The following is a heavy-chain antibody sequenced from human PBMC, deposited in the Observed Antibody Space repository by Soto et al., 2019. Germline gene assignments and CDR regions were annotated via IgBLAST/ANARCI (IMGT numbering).Heavy chain of an antibody. J-gene: IGHJ6*02. V-gene: IGHV3-11*05. CDR1: GFTFSDYY. CDR3: ARGQGAPIGDYYDFGLDL. CDR2: ISGTSTYI. D-gene: IGHD2-2*02. Sequence: AGGSLRLSCAASGFTFSDYYMSWIRQAPGKGLEWVSYISGTSTYIKYAESVKGRFTTSRDNAKNTAYLQMNSLKLEDTAVYYCARGQGAPIGDYYDFGLDLWGQGTSVTVSS.